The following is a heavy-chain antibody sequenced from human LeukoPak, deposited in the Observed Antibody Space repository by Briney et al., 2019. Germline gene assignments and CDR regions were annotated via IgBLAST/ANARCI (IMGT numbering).Heavy chain of an antibody. CDR3: ARDPGSYGYVTWVTAGVHFDY. J-gene: IGHJ4*02. Sequence: GGFLRLSCAASGFTFSSYSMNWVRQAPGKGLEWVSSISSSSSYIYYADSVKGRFTISRDNAKNSLYLQMNSLRAEDTAVYYCARDPGSYGYVTWVTAGVHFDYWGQGTLVTVSS. V-gene: IGHV3-21*01. CDR1: GFTFSSYS. D-gene: IGHD5-18*01. CDR2: ISSSSSYI.